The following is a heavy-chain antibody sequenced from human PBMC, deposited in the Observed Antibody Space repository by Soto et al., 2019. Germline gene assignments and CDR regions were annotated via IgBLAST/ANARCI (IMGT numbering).Heavy chain of an antibody. CDR2: INHSGST. CDR1: GGSFSGYY. CDR3: ARVAATYFDY. Sequence: SETLSLTCAVYGGSFSGYYWSWIRQPPGKGLEWIGEINHSGSTNYNPSLKSRVTISVDTSKNQFSLKLSSVTAADTAVYYCARVAATYFDYWGQGTLVTVSS. J-gene: IGHJ4*02. D-gene: IGHD6-25*01. V-gene: IGHV4-34*01.